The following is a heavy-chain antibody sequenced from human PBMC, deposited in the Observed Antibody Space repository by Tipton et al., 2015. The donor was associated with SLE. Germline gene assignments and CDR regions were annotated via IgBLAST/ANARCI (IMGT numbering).Heavy chain of an antibody. CDR1: GGSISSYY. Sequence: TLSLTCTVSGGSISSYYWSWIRQHPGKGLEWIGYIYYSGSTYYNPSLKSRVTISIDTSKNQFSLKLSSVTAADTAVYYCARKRLPELDFDLWGGVSLVTVSS. V-gene: IGHV4-31*03. CDR3: ARKRLPELDFDL. J-gene: IGHJ2*01. D-gene: IGHD3-16*01. CDR2: IYYSGST.